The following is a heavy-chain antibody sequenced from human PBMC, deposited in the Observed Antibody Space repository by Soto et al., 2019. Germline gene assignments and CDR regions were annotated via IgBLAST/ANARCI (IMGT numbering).Heavy chain of an antibody. CDR2: IIPIFGTA. CDR3: ARDSYYYDSSGYNFDY. J-gene: IGHJ4*02. V-gene: IGHV1-69*01. CDR1: GGTFSSYA. Sequence: QVQLVQSGAEVKKPGSSVKVSCKASGGTFSSYAISWVRQAPGQGLEWMGGIIPIFGTANYAQKFQGRVTITADESTSSAYMELSSLRSEDTAVYYGARDSYYYDSSGYNFDYWGQGTLVTVSS. D-gene: IGHD3-22*01.